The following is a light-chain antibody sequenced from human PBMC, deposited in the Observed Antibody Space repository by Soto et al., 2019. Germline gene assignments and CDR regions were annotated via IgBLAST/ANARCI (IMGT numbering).Light chain of an antibody. Sequence: QSVLTQPASVSGSPGQSITISCTGTSGDVGSYNLVSWYQQHPGKAPKLIISEGSKRPSGVSNRFSGSKSGSTASLTISGLQAEDEADYYCCSYAGSSTYVFGTGTKLTVL. CDR2: EGS. CDR3: CSYAGSSTYV. V-gene: IGLV2-23*01. J-gene: IGLJ1*01. CDR1: SGDVGSYNL.